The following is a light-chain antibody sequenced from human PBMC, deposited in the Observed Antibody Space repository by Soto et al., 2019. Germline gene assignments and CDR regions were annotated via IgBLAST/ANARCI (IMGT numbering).Light chain of an antibody. V-gene: IGKV3-20*01. CDR1: ESVSSSY. J-gene: IGKJ1*01. CDR2: GAS. CDR3: QQYGTSPWT. Sequence: EIVLTQSPGTLSLSPGERVTLSCRASESVSSSYLGWYQQKPGQAPRLLIYGASSRATGIPDRFSGGGSGTDFTLTIRRLEPEDFAVYYCQQYGTSPWTFGQGTKVDIK.